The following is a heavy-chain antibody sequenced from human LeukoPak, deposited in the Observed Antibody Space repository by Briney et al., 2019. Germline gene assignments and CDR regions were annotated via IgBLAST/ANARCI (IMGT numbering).Heavy chain of an antibody. CDR2: ISAYNGNT. Sequence: GASVKVSCKASGYTFTSYGISWVRQAPGQGLEWMGWISAYNGNTNYAQKLQGRVTMTPDTSTSTAYMELRSLRSDDTAVYYCARDLPPYYDILTQLDSWGQGPLVTVSS. CDR3: ARDLPPYYDILTQLDS. V-gene: IGHV1-18*01. D-gene: IGHD3-9*01. CDR1: GYTFTSYG. J-gene: IGHJ4*02.